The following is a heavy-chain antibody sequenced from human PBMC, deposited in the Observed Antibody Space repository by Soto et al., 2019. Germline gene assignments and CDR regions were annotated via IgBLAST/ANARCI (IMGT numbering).Heavy chain of an antibody. D-gene: IGHD6-13*01. CDR3: ASTIAAAYFRGHKNWFDP. J-gene: IGHJ5*02. CDR1: GSTFTGYG. CDR2: TNTNSGNT. Sequence: ASVTLSCTASGSTFTGYGINWGRHATGQGLEWMGWTNTNSGNTGYAQKFQGRVTMTRKNNISTAYMQQSSMRSEDTAVYYCASTIAAAYFRGHKNWFDPWGQGTLVTVSS. V-gene: IGHV1-8*02.